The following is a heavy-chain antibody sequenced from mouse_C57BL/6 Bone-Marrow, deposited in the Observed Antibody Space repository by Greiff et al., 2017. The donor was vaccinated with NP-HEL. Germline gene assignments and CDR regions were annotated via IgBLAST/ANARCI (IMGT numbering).Heavy chain of an antibody. V-gene: IGHV5-15*01. Sequence: EVQRVESGGGLVQPGGSLKLSCAASGFTFSDYGMAWVRQAPRKGPEWVAFISNLAYSIYYADTVKGRFTISRENAKNTLYLEMSSLRSEDTAMYYCARLGYYAWFAYWGQGTLVTVSA. CDR3: ARLGYYAWFAY. J-gene: IGHJ3*01. D-gene: IGHD2-3*01. CDR1: GFTFSDYG. CDR2: ISNLAYSI.